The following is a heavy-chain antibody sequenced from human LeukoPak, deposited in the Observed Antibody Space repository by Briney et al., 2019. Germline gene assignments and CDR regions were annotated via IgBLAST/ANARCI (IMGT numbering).Heavy chain of an antibody. CDR1: GYSISSGYY. CDR3: ARDQSPGLFDY. J-gene: IGHJ4*02. Sequence: SETLSLTCTVSGYSISSGYYWGWIRQPPGKGLEWIGSIDHSGSTYYTPSLKCRVTISVATSKLQFSLNLSSVTAAATAVYYCARDQSPGLFDYWGQGTLVSVSS. CDR2: IDHSGST. V-gene: IGHV4-38-2*02.